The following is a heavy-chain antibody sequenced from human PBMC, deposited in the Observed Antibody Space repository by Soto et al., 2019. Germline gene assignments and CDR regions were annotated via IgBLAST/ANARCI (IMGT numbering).Heavy chain of an antibody. D-gene: IGHD6-19*01. CDR3: ARHVRYRGGFRWLAP. CDR1: CGTNSINRYY. J-gene: IGHJ5*02. V-gene: IGHV4-39*01. CDR2: ISSSGST. Sequence: PAETLSLTCAFSCGTNSINRYYRGWSHQRPGQALEWIGSISSSGSTSYNPSLKGRVTISVDTSKNHFPLKLSFVPATDTAVFYCARHVRYRGGFRWLAPWGKGTLVTGSS.